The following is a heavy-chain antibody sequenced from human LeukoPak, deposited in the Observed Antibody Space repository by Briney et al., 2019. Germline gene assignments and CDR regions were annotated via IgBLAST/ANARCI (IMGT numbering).Heavy chain of an antibody. J-gene: IGHJ4*02. D-gene: IGHD3-10*01. CDR3: ARSWSGFGELLSYFDY. CDR2: IWYDGSNK. CDR1: GFTFSSYG. Sequence: GRSLRLSCAASGFTFSSYGMHWVRQAPGKGLEWVAVIWYDGSNKYYADSVKGRFTISRDNSKNTLYQQMNSLRAEDTAVYYCARSWSGFGELLSYFDYWGQGTLVTVSS. V-gene: IGHV3-33*01.